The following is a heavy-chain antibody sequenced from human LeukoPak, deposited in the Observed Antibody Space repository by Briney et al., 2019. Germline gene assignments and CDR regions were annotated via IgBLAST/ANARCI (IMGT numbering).Heavy chain of an antibody. CDR2: IKEDGSEK. D-gene: IGHD4-17*01. J-gene: IGHJ5*02. CDR1: GFTFSRYW. Sequence: PGGSLRLSCTASGFTFSRYWMSWVRQVPGKGPEFVANIKEDGSEKSYVDFVKGRFTISRDNVKNSVSLQMNSLRVEDTAVYYCARACTVTTCCWFGPWGQGTLVTVSS. CDR3: ARACTVTTCCWFGP. V-gene: IGHV3-7*01.